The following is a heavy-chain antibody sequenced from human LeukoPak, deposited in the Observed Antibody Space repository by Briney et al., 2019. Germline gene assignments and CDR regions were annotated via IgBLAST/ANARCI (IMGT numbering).Heavy chain of an antibody. J-gene: IGHJ6*02. V-gene: IGHV1-18*01. Sequence: ASVKVSCKASGYTFTSYGISWVRQAPGQGLEWMGWISAYNGNTNYAQKLQGRVTMTTDTSTSTAYMELRSLRSDHTAVYYCARAGGGWGWFGGDYGMDVWGQGTTVTVSS. CDR2: ISAYNGNT. D-gene: IGHD3-10*01. CDR1: GYTFTSYG. CDR3: ARAGGGWGWFGGDYGMDV.